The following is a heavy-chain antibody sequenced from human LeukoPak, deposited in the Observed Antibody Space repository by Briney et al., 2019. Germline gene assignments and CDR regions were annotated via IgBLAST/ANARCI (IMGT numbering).Heavy chain of an antibody. V-gene: IGHV3-30*04. D-gene: IGHD3-3*01. Sequence: GGSLRLSCVVSGFTFTNYGMHWVCQAPGRGLDWVASIAYDGSNENYAESVKGRFTISRDSSKNTLYLQLNSLRAEDTAVYYCARPSGSVTIFGVVDYFDYWGQGSLVTVSS. CDR2: IAYDGSNE. J-gene: IGHJ4*02. CDR3: ARPSGSVTIFGVVDYFDY. CDR1: GFTFTNYG.